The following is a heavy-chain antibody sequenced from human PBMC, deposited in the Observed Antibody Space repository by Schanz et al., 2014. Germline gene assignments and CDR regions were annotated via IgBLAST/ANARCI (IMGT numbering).Heavy chain of an antibody. D-gene: IGHD3-16*01. Sequence: QVQLVESGGGLVKPGGSLRLSCAASGFIFNDYYMNWIRQAPGKGLQWVSSISPSSTYIYYADSVKGRFTISRDSARNSLYLQMSSLRAEDTAVYYCARGTPFLCDYWGQGTLVTVSS. J-gene: IGHJ4*02. CDR2: ISPSSTYI. V-gene: IGHV3-11*06. CDR3: ARGTPFLCDY. CDR1: GFIFNDYY.